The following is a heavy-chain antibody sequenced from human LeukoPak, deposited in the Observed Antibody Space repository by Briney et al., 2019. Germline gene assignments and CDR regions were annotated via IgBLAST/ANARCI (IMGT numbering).Heavy chain of an antibody. J-gene: IGHJ4*02. D-gene: IGHD5-18*01. CDR2: VSASGGNT. V-gene: IGHV3-23*01. Sequence: GGSLRLSCAASRFTFSTYAMSWVRQAPGKGLEWVSLVSASGGNTYYADSVKGRLTISRDNSKNTLHLHMSSLSVGDTAVYYCAKGIGYAYGDGFDYWGQGALVTVSS. CDR3: AKGIGYAYGDGFDY. CDR1: RFTFSTYA.